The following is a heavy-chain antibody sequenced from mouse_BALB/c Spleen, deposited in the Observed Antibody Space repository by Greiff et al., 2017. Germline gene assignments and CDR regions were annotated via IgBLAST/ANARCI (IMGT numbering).Heavy chain of an antibody. V-gene: IGHV1S126*01. CDR2: IDPSDSET. J-gene: IGHJ2*01. Sequence: QVQLQQSGPQLVRPGASVKISCKASGYSFTSYWMHWVKQRPGQGLEWIGMIDPSDSETRLNQKFKDKATLTVDKSSSTAYMQLSSPTSEDSAVYYCARPLYGHYCDYWGQGTTLTVSS. CDR1: GYSFTSYW. CDR3: ARPLYGHYCDY. D-gene: IGHD1-2*01.